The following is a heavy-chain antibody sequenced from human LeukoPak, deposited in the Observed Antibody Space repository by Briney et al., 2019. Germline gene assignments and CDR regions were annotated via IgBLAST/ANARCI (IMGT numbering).Heavy chain of an antibody. V-gene: IGHV4-61*02. Sequence: PSETLSLTCTVSGCSLSSGSYYWSWIRQPAGKGLEWFGRIYTSGSTNYNPSRKGRVTISLDTSENHFSLKLSSVTAADTAVYYCARVTTGGYYNYWGQGTLVTVSS. CDR3: ARVTTGGYYNY. CDR1: GCSLSSGSYY. CDR2: IYTSGST. J-gene: IGHJ4*02. D-gene: IGHD3-22*01.